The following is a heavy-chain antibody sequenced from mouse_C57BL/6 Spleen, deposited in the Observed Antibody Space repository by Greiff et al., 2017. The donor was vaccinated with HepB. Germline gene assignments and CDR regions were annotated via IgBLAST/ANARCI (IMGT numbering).Heavy chain of an antibody. Sequence: EVQGVESGGGLVQPGGSLSLSCAASGFTFTDYYMSWVRQPPGKALEWLGFIRNKANGYTTEYSASVKGRFTISRDNSQSILYLQMNALRAEDSATYYCARGGYSYAMDYWGHRTSVTVSS. D-gene: IGHD2-3*01. CDR3: ARGGYSYAMDY. V-gene: IGHV7-3*01. J-gene: IGHJ4*01. CDR1: GFTFTDYY. CDR2: IRNKANGYTT.